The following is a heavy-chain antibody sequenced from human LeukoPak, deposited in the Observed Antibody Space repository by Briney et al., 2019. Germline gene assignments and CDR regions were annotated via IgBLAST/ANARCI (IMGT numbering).Heavy chain of an antibody. D-gene: IGHD4-17*01. Sequence: GASVKVSCKASGYTFTGYYIHWVRQAPGQGLEWMGWINPNSGATNYAQGFQGRVTMTRDTSISTAYMELSGLTSADTAVYFCARVRERTTSAAAYWGQGTLVTVSS. CDR1: GYTFTGYY. J-gene: IGHJ4*02. CDR2: INPNSGAT. CDR3: ARVRERTTSAAAY. V-gene: IGHV1-2*02.